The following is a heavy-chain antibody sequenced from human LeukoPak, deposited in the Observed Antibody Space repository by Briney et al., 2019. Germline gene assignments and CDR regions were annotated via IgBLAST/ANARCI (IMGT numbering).Heavy chain of an antibody. D-gene: IGHD6-19*01. CDR1: GYTFTSYD. Sequence: ASVKVSCKASGYTFTSYDINWVRQATGQGLEWMGWMNPNSGNTGYAQKFQGRVTMTRNTSISTAYMEPSSLRSEDTAVYYCARAVIAVAVPFDYWGQGTLVTVSS. V-gene: IGHV1-8*01. CDR3: ARAVIAVAVPFDY. CDR2: MNPNSGNT. J-gene: IGHJ4*02.